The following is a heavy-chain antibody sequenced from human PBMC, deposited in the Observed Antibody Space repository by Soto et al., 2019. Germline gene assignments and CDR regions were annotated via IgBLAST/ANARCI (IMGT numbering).Heavy chain of an antibody. J-gene: IGHJ4*02. CDR3: AREKAYSSGWYGRFDY. Sequence: GGSLRLSCAASGFTFSSYGMHWVRQAPGKGLEWVAVIWYDGSNKYYADSVKGRFTISRDNSKNTLYLQMNSLRAEDTAVYYCAREKAYSSGWYGRFDYWGQGTLVTVSS. CDR1: GFTFSSYG. V-gene: IGHV3-33*01. D-gene: IGHD6-19*01. CDR2: IWYDGSNK.